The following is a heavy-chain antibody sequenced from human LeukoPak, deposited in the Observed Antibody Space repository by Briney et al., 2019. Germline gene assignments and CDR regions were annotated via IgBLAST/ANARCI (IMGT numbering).Heavy chain of an antibody. CDR2: IYSGGST. J-gene: IGHJ6*02. D-gene: IGHD4-17*01. V-gene: IGHV3-53*04. CDR3: ATTSLMPPVNPYYYYYYGMDV. Sequence: GGSLRLSCAASGFTVSSNYMSWVRQAPGKGLEWVSVIYSGGSTYYADSVKGRFTISRHNSKNTLYLQMNSLRAEDTAVYYCATTSLMPPVNPYYYYYYGMDVWGQGTTVTVSS. CDR1: GFTVSSNY.